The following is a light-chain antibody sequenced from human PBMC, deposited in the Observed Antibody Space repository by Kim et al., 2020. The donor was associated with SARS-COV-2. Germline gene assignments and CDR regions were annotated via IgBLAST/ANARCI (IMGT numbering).Light chain of an antibody. CDR1: SLRSYY. J-gene: IGLJ2*01. CDR3: NSRGSNDNVL. Sequence: SSELTQDPAVYVALGQTVRIKCQGDSLRSYYANWYQQKPGQAPIVVIYGKNNRPSGIPDRFSGSSSGDTASLTITGTQAGDEADYYCNSRGSNDNVLFGG. CDR2: GKN. V-gene: IGLV3-19*01.